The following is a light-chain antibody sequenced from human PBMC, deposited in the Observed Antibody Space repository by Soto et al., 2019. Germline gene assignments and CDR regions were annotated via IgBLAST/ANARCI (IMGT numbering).Light chain of an antibody. Sequence: QSVLTQPPSASGTPGQRVTISCSGSSSNIASNTVSWYQQVPGTAPKFLIFTNDQRPSGVPDRFSGPQSGTSGLLTISGLQSEDEADYYCAAWDDSLNGYVFGTGTKLTVL. V-gene: IGLV1-44*01. CDR3: AAWDDSLNGYV. J-gene: IGLJ1*01. CDR1: SSNIASNT. CDR2: TND.